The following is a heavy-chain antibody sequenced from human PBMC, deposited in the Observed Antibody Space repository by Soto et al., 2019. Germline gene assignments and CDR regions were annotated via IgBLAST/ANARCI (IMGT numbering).Heavy chain of an antibody. CDR1: GFTFSSYG. CDR3: AKDHYKVTGNYWYFDL. D-gene: IGHD3-10*01. CDR2: ISYDGSNK. V-gene: IGHV3-30*18. Sequence: QVQLVESGGGVVQPGRSLRLSCAASGFTFSSYGMHWVRQAPGQGLEWVAVISYDGSNKYYADPVKGRFTISRDNSKNTLYLQKNSLRAEDTAVYYCAKDHYKVTGNYWYFDLWGRGTLVTVSS. J-gene: IGHJ2*01.